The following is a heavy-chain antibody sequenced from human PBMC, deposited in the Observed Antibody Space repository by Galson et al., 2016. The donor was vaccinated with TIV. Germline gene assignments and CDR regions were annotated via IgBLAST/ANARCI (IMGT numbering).Heavy chain of an antibody. V-gene: IGHV1-69*13. CDR3: ARLPSYYGSGNHWFDP. J-gene: IGHJ5*02. Sequence: SVKVSCKASGGIFRSYAISWVRQAPGQGLEWMGRIIAISGTADYAQKFQGRVTITADESTNTAYMELSSLGSEDTAVYYFARLPSYYGSGNHWFDPWGQGTLVTVSS. CDR1: GGIFRSYA. CDR2: IIAISGTA. D-gene: IGHD3-10*01.